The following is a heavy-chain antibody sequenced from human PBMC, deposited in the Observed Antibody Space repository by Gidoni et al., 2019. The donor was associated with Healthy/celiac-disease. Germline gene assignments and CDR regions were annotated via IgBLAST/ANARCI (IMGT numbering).Heavy chain of an antibody. CDR3: ARGGGSDIVVVPAAIPDYYYYGMDV. D-gene: IGHD2-2*02. J-gene: IGHJ6*02. CDR1: GYTFTGSY. CDR2: INPKSGGT. V-gene: IGHV1-2*02. Sequence: QVQLVQSGAEVKKPGASVKVSCKASGYTFTGSYMHWVRQPTGKGLGWMGWINPKSGGTNDAKQFKGRVTMTRDTSSSTDYKELSRLRSDDTAVYYCARGGGSDIVVVPAAIPDYYYYGMDVWGQGTTVTVSS.